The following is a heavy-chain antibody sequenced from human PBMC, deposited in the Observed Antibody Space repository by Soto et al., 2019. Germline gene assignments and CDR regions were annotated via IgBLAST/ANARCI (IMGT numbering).Heavy chain of an antibody. Sequence: SETLSLTCTVSGGSISSSSHYWGWIHQPPGKGLEWIGTIYYSGSTSYNPSLKSRLTISVDTSKNQFSLTLSSVTAADTAVYYCARKDSEYSSSSWAFDYWGQGVLVTVSS. V-gene: IGHV4-39*01. D-gene: IGHD6-6*01. CDR2: IYYSGST. J-gene: IGHJ4*02. CDR3: ARKDSEYSSSSWAFDY. CDR1: GGSISSSSHY.